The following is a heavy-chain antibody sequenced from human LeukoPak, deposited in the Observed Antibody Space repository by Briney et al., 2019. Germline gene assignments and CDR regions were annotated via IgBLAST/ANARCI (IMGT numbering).Heavy chain of an antibody. D-gene: IGHD3-9*01. CDR2: MNPNSGNT. CDR1: GYTFTSYD. V-gene: IGHV1-8*01. CDR3: ARGRLYDILTGYKNPGRLYYYYYGMDV. J-gene: IGHJ6*02. Sequence: ASVKVSCKASGYTFTSYDINWVRQATGQGLEWMGWMNPNSGNTGYAQKFQGRVTMTRNTSISTAYMELSSLRSEDTAVYYCARGRLYDILTGYKNPGRLYYYYYGMDVWGQGTTVTVSS.